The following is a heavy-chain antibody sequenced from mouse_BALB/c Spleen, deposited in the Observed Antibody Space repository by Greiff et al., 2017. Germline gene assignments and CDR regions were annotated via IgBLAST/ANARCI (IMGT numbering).Heavy chain of an antibody. D-gene: IGHD2-1*01. CDR1: GFSLTSYG. Sequence: VKLVESGPGLVAPSQSLSITCTVSGFSLTSYGVHWVRQPPGKGLEWLGVIWAGGSTNYNSALMSRLSISKDNSKSQVFLKMNSLQTDDTAMYYCASGLIYYGNYDAMDYWGQGTSVTVSS. V-gene: IGHV2-9*02. J-gene: IGHJ4*01. CDR3: ASGLIYYGNYDAMDY. CDR2: IWAGGST.